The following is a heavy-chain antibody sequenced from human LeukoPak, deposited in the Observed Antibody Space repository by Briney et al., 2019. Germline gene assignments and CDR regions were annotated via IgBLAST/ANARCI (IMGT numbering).Heavy chain of an antibody. CDR1: GFTFSSYG. D-gene: IGHD2-15*01. Sequence: PGRSLRLSCAASGFTFSSYGMHWVRQAPGKGLEWVAGIWYDGSNKYYADSVKGRFTISRDNSKNTLYLQMNSLRAEDTAVYYCAKGSLVAALGGSWGQGTLVTVSS. CDR3: AKGSLVAALGGS. CDR2: IWYDGSNK. J-gene: IGHJ4*02. V-gene: IGHV3-33*06.